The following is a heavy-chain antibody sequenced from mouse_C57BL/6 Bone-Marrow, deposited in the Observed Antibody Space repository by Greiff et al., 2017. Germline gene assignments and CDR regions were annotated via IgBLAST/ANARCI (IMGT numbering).Heavy chain of an antibody. CDR1: GYTFTSYW. CDR3: ARAGPLDY. V-gene: IGHV1-59*01. Sequence: QVQLQQPGAELVRPGTSVKLSCKASGYTFTSYWMHWVKQRPGQGLEWIGVIDPSDSYTNYNQKFKGKATLTVDTSSSTAYMQLSSLTSEDSAVYYCARAGPLDYWGQGTTLTVSS. CDR2: IDPSDSYT. J-gene: IGHJ2*01.